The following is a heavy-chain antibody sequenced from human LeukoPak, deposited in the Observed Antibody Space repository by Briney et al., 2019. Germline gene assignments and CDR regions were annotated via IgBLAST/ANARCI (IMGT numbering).Heavy chain of an antibody. CDR2: ISYSGNI. J-gene: IGHJ4*02. CDR1: GGCMRSYY. V-gene: IGHV4-59*01. Sequence: ESGPRLLKPSETLSLTCTVSGGCMRSYYWRWVRQPPGKGLEWIGYISYSGNINYNPSLKSRVTISVDTSKNQFSLKLSSVTAANTAVYYCARDGGTSYDFWSGYYYWGQGTLVTVSS. D-gene: IGHD3-3*01. CDR3: ARDGGTSYDFWSGYYY.